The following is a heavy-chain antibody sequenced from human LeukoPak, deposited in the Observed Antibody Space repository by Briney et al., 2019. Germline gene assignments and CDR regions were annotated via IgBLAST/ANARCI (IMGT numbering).Heavy chain of an antibody. D-gene: IGHD6-19*01. J-gene: IGHJ4*02. CDR2: INSDGSST. Sequence: GGSLRLSCAASGFTFSSYWMHWVRQAPGKGLGRVSRINSDGSSTSYADSVKGRFTISRDNAKDTLYLQMNSLRAEDTAVYYCAREAGDVDFDYWGQGTLVTVSS. V-gene: IGHV3-74*01. CDR3: AREAGDVDFDY. CDR1: GFTFSSYW.